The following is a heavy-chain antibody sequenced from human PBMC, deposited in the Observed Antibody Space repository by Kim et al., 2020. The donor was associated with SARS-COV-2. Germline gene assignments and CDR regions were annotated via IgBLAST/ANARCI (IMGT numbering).Heavy chain of an antibody. V-gene: IGHV3-30*07. CDR3: ARDGSGWLEGAFDI. Sequence: AAHVTGRFTRSRDNSKNTLYLQMTSLRAEDTAVYYCARDGSGWLEGAFDIWGQGTMVTVSS. J-gene: IGHJ3*02. D-gene: IGHD6-19*01.